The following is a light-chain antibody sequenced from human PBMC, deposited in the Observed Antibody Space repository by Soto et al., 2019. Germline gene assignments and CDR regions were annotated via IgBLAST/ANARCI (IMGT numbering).Light chain of an antibody. CDR1: SSDIGTYNL. CDR2: EVS. V-gene: IGLV2-14*02. Sequence: QSVLTQPASVSGSPGQSITISCTGTSSDIGTYNLVSWYQHYPGKAPKLMIYEVSNRPSGVSNRFSGSKSGNTASLTISGLQAEDEADYYCSSYTSSSTGYVFGTGTKVTVL. J-gene: IGLJ1*01. CDR3: SSYTSSSTGYV.